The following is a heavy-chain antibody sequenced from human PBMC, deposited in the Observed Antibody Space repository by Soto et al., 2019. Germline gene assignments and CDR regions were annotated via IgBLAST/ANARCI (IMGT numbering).Heavy chain of an antibody. CDR1: GGTLSIFE. CDR2: ISGSGGST. D-gene: IGHD7-27*01. Sequence: ERALRLNCADSGGTLSIFEMSWVRQSPGKGLEWVSTISGSGGSTYYADAVKVRFTISRDNSMGTLYLQMKSLRVEDTAIYYCAKEVSLGSTVGFGYWGQGALVTVSS. V-gene: IGHV3-23*01. J-gene: IGHJ4*02. CDR3: AKEVSLGSTVGFGY.